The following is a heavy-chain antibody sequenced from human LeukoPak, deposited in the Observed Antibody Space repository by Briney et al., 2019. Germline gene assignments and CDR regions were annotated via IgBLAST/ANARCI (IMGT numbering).Heavy chain of an antibody. CDR3: ARSPRHDSDYYYYYMDV. CDR1: EFTVSNHC. Sequence: GGSLRLSCTTSEFTVSNHCMTWVRQAPGKGLEWVSLIFSGGGINYADSVKGRFTISRDNSKNTVFLQMNGLRVEDTAVYYCARSPRHDSDYYYYYMDVGGRGTTVTVSS. J-gene: IGHJ6*03. CDR2: IFSGGGI. D-gene: IGHD6-6*01. V-gene: IGHV3-66*02.